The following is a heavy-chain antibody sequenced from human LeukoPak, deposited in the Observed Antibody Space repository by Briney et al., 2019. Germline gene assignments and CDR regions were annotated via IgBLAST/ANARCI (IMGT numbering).Heavy chain of an antibody. D-gene: IGHD2-15*01. CDR2: ISGSGGST. CDR3: AKDRGLGYCSGGSCYGVH. V-gene: IGHV3-23*01. J-gene: IGHJ4*02. Sequence: GGSLRLSCAASGFTFSSYAMSWVRQAPGKGLEWVSAISGSGGSTYYADSVKGRFTISRDNSKNTLYLQMNSLRAEDTAVYYCAKDRGLGYCSGGSCYGVHWGQGTLVTVSS. CDR1: GFTFSSYA.